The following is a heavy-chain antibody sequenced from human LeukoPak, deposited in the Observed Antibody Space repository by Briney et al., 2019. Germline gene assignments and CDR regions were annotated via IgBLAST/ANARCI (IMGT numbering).Heavy chain of an antibody. Sequence: PGGSLRLSCAASGFTFGSYWMSWVRQAPGKGREWVANIKQDGSEKYYVDSVNGRFTISRDNAKNSLYLQMNSLSSEDTAVYYCAGDFRGTTVAYYWGQGTLVTVSS. D-gene: IGHD4-23*01. CDR3: AGDFRGTTVAYY. J-gene: IGHJ4*02. CDR1: GFTFGSYW. CDR2: IKQDGSEK. V-gene: IGHV3-7*01.